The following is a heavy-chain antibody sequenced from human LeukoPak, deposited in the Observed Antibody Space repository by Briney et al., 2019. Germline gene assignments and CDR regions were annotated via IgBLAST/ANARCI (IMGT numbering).Heavy chain of an antibody. CDR2: IYTSGST. CDR1: GGSISSYY. V-gene: IGHV4-4*07. J-gene: IGHJ4*02. Sequence: SETLSLTCTVSGGSISSYYWSWIRQPAGKGLEGIGRIYTSGSTNYNPSLKSRVTMSVDTSKNQCSLKLRSVTAADTAVYYCARVVRSGYCSGGSCYLGGIFDYWGQGTLVTVSS. D-gene: IGHD2-15*01. CDR3: ARVVRSGYCSGGSCYLGGIFDY.